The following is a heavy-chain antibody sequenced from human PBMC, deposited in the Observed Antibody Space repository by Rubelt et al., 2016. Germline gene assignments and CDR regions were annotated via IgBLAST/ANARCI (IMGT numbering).Heavy chain of an antibody. J-gene: IGHJ4*02. Sequence: GRGLEWVSSISSSSSYIYYADSVKGRFTISRDNAKNSLYLQMNSLRAEDTAVYYCARDRYYDSTPFDYWGQGTLVTVSS. CDR2: ISSSSSYI. D-gene: IGHD3-22*01. V-gene: IGHV3-21*01. CDR3: ARDRYYDSTPFDY.